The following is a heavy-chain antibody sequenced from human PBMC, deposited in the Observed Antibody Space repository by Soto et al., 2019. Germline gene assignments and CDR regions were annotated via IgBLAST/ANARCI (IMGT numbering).Heavy chain of an antibody. Sequence: SETLSLTFTVSGGSISSGNYYWSWIRQPPGKGLEWIGFISYSGGAYYNPSLKSRVTISVDTSKNQFSLNLSFVTAADTAVYYCATMGTPATGLYYFDYWGQGTLVTVSS. J-gene: IGHJ4*02. V-gene: IGHV4-30-4*01. CDR3: ATMGTPATGLYYFDY. CDR2: ISYSGGA. CDR1: GGSISSGNYY. D-gene: IGHD2-15*01.